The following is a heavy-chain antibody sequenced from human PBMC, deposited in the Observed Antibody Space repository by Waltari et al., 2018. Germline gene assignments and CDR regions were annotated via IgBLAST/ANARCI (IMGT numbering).Heavy chain of an antibody. J-gene: IGHJ1*01. CDR2: ISSSSYI. CDR3: ARGLSAVTMPGEYFQH. D-gene: IGHD4-17*01. V-gene: IGHV3-21*01. Sequence: EVQLVESGGGLVKPGGSLRLSCAASGFTFSSYSMNWVRQAPGKGLEWVSSISSSSYIYYADSVKGRFTIARDNAKNSLYLQMNSLRAEDTAVYYCARGLSAVTMPGEYFQHWGQGTLVTVSS. CDR1: GFTFSSYS.